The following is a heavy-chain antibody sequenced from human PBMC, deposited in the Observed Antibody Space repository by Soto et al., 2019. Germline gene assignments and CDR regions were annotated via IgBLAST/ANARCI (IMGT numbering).Heavy chain of an antibody. CDR3: ARDTSGWSLIGLDV. Sequence: QVDLVQSGAEVKKPGASVTIACKASGSAITRYYIHWVRQAPGRGLEWMGIINPGGGSASYAQKFQDRVTIDKDTSTGTVYMDLMSLRTEDTAVYYCARDTSGWSLIGLDVWGQGTTVNVSS. D-gene: IGHD6-19*01. CDR1: GSAITRYY. J-gene: IGHJ6*02. V-gene: IGHV1-46*01. CDR2: INPGGGSA.